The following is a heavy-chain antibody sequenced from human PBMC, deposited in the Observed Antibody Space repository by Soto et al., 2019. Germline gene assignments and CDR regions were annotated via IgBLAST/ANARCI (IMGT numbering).Heavy chain of an antibody. Sequence: PGASLKISCEGSGYTFSTYWIGWVRQIPGEGLEWMGIIHPGNSDTRYSPSFQGQVTISADRSINTAYLQWLSLKASDTAFYYCASHTNGYNPLDYWGQGTLVTVSS. V-gene: IGHV5-51*01. CDR3: ASHTNGYNPLDY. CDR1: GYTFSTYW. J-gene: IGHJ4*02. D-gene: IGHD5-12*01. CDR2: IHPGNSDT.